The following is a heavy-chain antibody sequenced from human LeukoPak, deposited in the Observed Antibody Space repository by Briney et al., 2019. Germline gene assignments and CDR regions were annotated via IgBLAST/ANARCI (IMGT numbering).Heavy chain of an antibody. V-gene: IGHV3-23*01. CDR1: GFIFRNYA. D-gene: IGHD1-14*01. CDR2: IHSSDGST. Sequence: GGSLRLSCVPSGFIFRNYAMSWVRQAPGKGLEWVSGIHSSDGSTYYTDSVKGRFTISRDNSKNTLYLQMNSLRAEDTAVYYCAREGMLPGYDYWGQGTLVTVSS. CDR3: AREGMLPGYDY. J-gene: IGHJ4*02.